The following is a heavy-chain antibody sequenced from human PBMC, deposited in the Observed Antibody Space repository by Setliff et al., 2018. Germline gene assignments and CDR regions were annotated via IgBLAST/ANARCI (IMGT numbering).Heavy chain of an antibody. CDR2: INPDGSEK. CDR3: ARDGVYYAMDV. CDR1: GFTYNNDW. V-gene: IGHV3-7*01. Sequence: VGSLRLSCGASGFTYNNDWVSWVRQAPGKGLEWLASINPDGSEKYYVDSVKGRFTISRDNAKNSVFLQMNSLRADDTAVYYCARDGVYYAMDVWGQGTTVTVSS. J-gene: IGHJ6*02.